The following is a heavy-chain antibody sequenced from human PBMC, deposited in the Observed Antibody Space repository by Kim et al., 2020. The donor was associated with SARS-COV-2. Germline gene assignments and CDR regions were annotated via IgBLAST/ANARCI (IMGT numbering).Heavy chain of an antibody. D-gene: IGHD3-16*02. Sequence: GGSLRLSCAASGFTFSSYSMNWVRQAPGKGLEWVSYISSSSSTIYYADSVKGRFTISRDNAKNSLYLQMNSLRDEDTAVYYCECYRTKNHDAFDIWGQGTMVTVSS. CDR1: GFTFSSYS. V-gene: IGHV3-48*02. CDR3: ECYRTKNHDAFDI. J-gene: IGHJ3*02. CDR2: ISSSSSTI.